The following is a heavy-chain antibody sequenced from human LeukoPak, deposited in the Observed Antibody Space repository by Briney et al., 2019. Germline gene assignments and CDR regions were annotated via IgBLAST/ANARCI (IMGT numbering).Heavy chain of an antibody. Sequence: GGSLRLSCAVSGLTFSSSWMDWVRQAPGKGLEWVSAISGSGGSTYYADSVKGRFTISRDNSKNTLYLQMNSLRAEDTAVYYCAKSGLFYSSGWFDYWGQGTLVTVSS. D-gene: IGHD6-19*01. CDR2: ISGSGGST. V-gene: IGHV3-23*01. J-gene: IGHJ4*02. CDR3: AKSGLFYSSGWFDY. CDR1: GLTFSSSW.